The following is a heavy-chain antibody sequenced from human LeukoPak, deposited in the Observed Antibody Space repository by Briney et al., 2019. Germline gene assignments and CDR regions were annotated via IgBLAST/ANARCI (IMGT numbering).Heavy chain of an antibody. D-gene: IGHD6-13*01. V-gene: IGHV1-69*06. CDR1: GGTFSSYA. Sequence: SAKVFCEASGGTFSSYAISWLRQAPGQGLEWMGGIIPIFGTANYAQKFQSRVTITADKSTSTAYMELSSLRSEDTAVYYCARAEAAAHSLIFDYWGQGTLVTVSS. J-gene: IGHJ4*02. CDR3: ARAEAAAHSLIFDY. CDR2: IIPIFGTA.